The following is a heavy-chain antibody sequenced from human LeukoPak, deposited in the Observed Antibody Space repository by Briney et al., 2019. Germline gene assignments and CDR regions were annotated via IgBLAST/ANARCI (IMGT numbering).Heavy chain of an antibody. CDR3: ASLRRHYDILTGYYTGNDWFDP. D-gene: IGHD3-9*01. CDR2: INHSGST. V-gene: IGHV4-34*01. CDR1: GGSFSGYY. Sequence: SETLSLTCAVYGGSFSGYYWSWIRQPPGKGLEWIGEINHSGSTNYNPSLKSRVTISVDTSKNQFSLKLSSVTAADTAVYYCASLRRHYDILTGYYTGNDWFDPWGQGTLVTVSS. J-gene: IGHJ5*02.